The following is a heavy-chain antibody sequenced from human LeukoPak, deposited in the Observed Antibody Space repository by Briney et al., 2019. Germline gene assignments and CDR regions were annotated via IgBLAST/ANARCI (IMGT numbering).Heavy chain of an antibody. CDR3: ARDLLEWYFDY. Sequence: PGGSLRLSCAASGLTVSSTYMSWVRQTPGKGLEWVSVIYSGGSTYYADSVKGRFTISRDHSKNTLYLQMNSMRAEDTAVYYCARDLLEWYFDYWGQGTLVTVSS. V-gene: IGHV3-66*01. D-gene: IGHD3-3*01. CDR1: GLTVSSTY. CDR2: IYSGGST. J-gene: IGHJ4*02.